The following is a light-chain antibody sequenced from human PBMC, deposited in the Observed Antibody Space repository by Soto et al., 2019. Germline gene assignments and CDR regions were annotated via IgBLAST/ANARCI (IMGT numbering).Light chain of an antibody. J-gene: IGKJ4*01. CDR1: QSIRTN. Sequence: EIMMTQSPATVSVSPGERATLSCRASQSIRTNVAWYQQKPGQALRLLIYDASTRATGLSSRFSGSGSGTEFTLTISSLQSEAVAVYYCQQYNDRPPLTFGGGTRLEI. V-gene: IGKV3-15*01. CDR3: QQYNDRPPLT. CDR2: DAS.